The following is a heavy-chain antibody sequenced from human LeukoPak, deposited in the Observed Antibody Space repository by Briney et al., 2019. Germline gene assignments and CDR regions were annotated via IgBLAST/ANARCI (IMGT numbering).Heavy chain of an antibody. Sequence: SETLSLTCTVSGGSISSYYWSWIRQPPGKGLEWIGYIYYSGSTNYNPSLKSRVTISVDTSKNQFSLKLSSVTAADTAVYYCARDDPELADAGFAFDIWGQGTLVTVSS. J-gene: IGHJ4*02. CDR2: IYYSGST. D-gene: IGHD3-16*01. CDR3: ARDDPELADAGFAFDI. CDR1: GGSISSYY. V-gene: IGHV4-59*01.